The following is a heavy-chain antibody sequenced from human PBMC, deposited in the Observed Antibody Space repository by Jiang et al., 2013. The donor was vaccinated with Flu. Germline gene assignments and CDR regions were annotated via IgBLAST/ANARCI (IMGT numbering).Heavy chain of an antibody. V-gene: IGHV1-69*01. J-gene: IGHJ6*02. CDR1: GGTFSSYA. Sequence: VQLVESGAEVKKPGSSVKVSCKASGGTFSSYAISWVRQAPGQGLEWMGGIIPIFGTANYAQKFQGRVTITADESTSTAYMELSSLRSEDTAVYYCARDAQRYCGGDCYSVGGMDVWGQGTTVTVSS. CDR3: ARDAQRYCGGDCYSVGGMDV. CDR2: IIPIFGTA. D-gene: IGHD2-21*02.